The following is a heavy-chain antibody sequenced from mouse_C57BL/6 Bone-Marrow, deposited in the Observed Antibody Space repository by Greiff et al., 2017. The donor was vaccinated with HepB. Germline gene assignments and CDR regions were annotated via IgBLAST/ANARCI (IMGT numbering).Heavy chain of an antibody. V-gene: IGHV1-9*01. D-gene: IGHD1-1*01. CDR2: ILPGSGST. CDR1: GYTFTGYW. J-gene: IGHJ4*01. Sequence: VQLQQSGAELMKPGASVKLSCKATGYTFTGYWIEWVKQRPGHGLEWIGEILPGSGSTNYNEKFKGKATFTADTSSNTAYMQLSSLTTEDSAIYYCASGDYDGSSPYYAMDYWGQGTSVTVSS. CDR3: ASGDYDGSSPYYAMDY.